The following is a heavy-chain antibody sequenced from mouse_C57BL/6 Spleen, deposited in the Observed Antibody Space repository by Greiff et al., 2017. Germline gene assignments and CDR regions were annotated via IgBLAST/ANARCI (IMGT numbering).Heavy chain of an antibody. J-gene: IGHJ2*01. CDR3: ARDDGSYFDY. CDR2: IYPGSGNT. D-gene: IGHD2-3*01. CDR1: GYSFTSYY. Sequence: VQLQQSGPELVKPGASVKISCKASGYSFTSYYIHWVKPRPGQGLEWNGWIYPGSGNTKYNEKFKGKATLTADTSSSTAYMQLSSLTSEDSAVYYCARDDGSYFDYWGQGTTLTVSS. V-gene: IGHV1-66*01.